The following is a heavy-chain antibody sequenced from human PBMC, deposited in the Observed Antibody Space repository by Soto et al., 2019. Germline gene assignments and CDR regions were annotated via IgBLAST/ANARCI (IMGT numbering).Heavy chain of an antibody. CDR2: IYHSGST. D-gene: IGHD6-19*01. CDR1: GGMLSPCSG. CDR3: ARDPGYSSGWYGAFDI. Sequence: SETLLPPYTGSGGMLSPCSGCGCGRQPPVKGLEWIGEIYHSGSTNYNPSLKSRVTISVDKSKNQFSLKLSSVTAADTAVYYCARDPGYSSGWYGAFDIWGQGTMVS. J-gene: IGHJ3*02. V-gene: IGHV4-4*02.